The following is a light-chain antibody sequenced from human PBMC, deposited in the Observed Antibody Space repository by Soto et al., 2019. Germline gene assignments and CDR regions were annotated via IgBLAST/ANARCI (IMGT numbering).Light chain of an antibody. V-gene: IGKV1-39*01. CDR3: QQSDSLPYS. CDR2: TSG. Sequence: SQMTQSPSSLSASVGDIVTITCRARQRITTYWNWYQQKPGKAPKLLISTSGTLQRGVPSRFSGSWSGTDFLLTITALRTEDFATYFCQQSDSLPYSFGQGNKLEIK. J-gene: IGKJ2*03. CDR1: QRITTY.